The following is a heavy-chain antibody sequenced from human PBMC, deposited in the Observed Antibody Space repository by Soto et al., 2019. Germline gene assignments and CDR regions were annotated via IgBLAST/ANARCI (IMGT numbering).Heavy chain of an antibody. J-gene: IGHJ6*03. D-gene: IGHD2-15*01. V-gene: IGHV4-34*01. CDR1: GGSFSGYY. Sequence: PSETLSLTCAVYGGSFSGYYWSWIRQPPGKGLEWIGEINHSGSTNYNPSLKSRVTISVDTSKNQFSLKLSSVTAADTAVYYCARGSRVVAATYYMDVWGKGTTVTVS. CDR2: INHSGST. CDR3: ARGSRVVAATYYMDV.